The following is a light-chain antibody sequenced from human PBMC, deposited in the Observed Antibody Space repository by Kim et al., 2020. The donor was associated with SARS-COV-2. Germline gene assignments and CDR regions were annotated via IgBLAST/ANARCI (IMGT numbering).Light chain of an antibody. J-gene: IGKJ4*01. Sequence: ASVGERVNITCRADQSINNDWNWYQQKPGKVPNVLIYSASSLQGWVPSRFSGSGSGTDFTLTISSLQPEDFATYYCQQTYSLPLTFGGGTKVDIK. V-gene: IGKV1-39*01. CDR1: QSINND. CDR2: SAS. CDR3: QQTYSLPLT.